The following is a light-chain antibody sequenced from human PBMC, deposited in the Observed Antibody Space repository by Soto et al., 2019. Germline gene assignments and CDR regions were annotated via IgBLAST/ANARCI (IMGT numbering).Light chain of an antibody. Sequence: EILLTQSPGTLSLSPGERATLSCRASESVGRDFLAYLAWYQQKPGQAPRLLIYGASTRAPGIPDRFSGSGSETDFTLTISRLEPEDFAVYYCQQTYSNPPWTFGQGTKVEVK. CDR3: QQTYSNPPWT. CDR2: GAS. V-gene: IGKV3-20*01. CDR1: ESVGRDFLAY. J-gene: IGKJ1*01.